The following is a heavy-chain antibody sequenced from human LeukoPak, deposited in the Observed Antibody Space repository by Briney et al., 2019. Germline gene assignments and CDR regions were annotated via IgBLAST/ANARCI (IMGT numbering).Heavy chain of an antibody. J-gene: IGHJ4*02. CDR3: AGVDCSGGSCKQGGFDY. CDR1: GYSISSGYY. Sequence: PSETLSLTCTVSGYSISSGYYWGWIRQPPGKGLEWIGSIYHSGSTFYNPSLKSRVTISVDTSKNQFSLKLSSVTAADTAVYYCAGVDCSGGSCKQGGFDYWGQGTLVTVSS. CDR2: IYHSGST. D-gene: IGHD2-15*01. V-gene: IGHV4-38-2*02.